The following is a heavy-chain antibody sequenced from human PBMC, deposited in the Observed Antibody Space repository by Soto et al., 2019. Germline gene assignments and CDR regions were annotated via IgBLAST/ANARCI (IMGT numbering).Heavy chain of an antibody. V-gene: IGHV4-59*01. CDR1: GGSIISYY. CDR3: ARVPLAAAGLYFDY. Sequence: PSETLSLTCTVSGGSIISYYWSWIRQPPGKGLEWIGYIYYSGSTNYNPSLKSRVTISVDTSKNQFSLKLSSVTAADTAVYYCARVPLAAAGLYFDYWGQGTLVTVSS. D-gene: IGHD6-13*01. J-gene: IGHJ4*02. CDR2: IYYSGST.